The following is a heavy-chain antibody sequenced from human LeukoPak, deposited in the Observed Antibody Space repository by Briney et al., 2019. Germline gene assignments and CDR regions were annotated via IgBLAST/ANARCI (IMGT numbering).Heavy chain of an antibody. CDR3: AREAQYYDFWEDAFDI. Sequence: ASVKVSCKASEYTFTSYAIHWVRQAPGQRLEWMGWINAGNGDTKYSQEFQGRVTMTTDTSTSTAYMELRSLRSDDTAVYYCAREAQYYDFWEDAFDIWGQGTMVTVSS. V-gene: IGHV1-3*01. J-gene: IGHJ3*02. CDR1: EYTFTSYA. D-gene: IGHD3-3*01. CDR2: INAGNGDT.